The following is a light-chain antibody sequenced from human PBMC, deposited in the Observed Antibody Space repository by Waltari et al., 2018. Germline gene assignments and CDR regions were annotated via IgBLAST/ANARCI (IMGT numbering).Light chain of an antibody. CDR3: CSYAGSYSVV. V-gene: IGLV2-11*01. J-gene: IGLJ2*01. Sequence: QSALTQPRPVSGSPGPSVTISCTGTSSDVGGYTYVSWYQQHPGKAPKLMIYDVSKRPSGVPDRFSGSKSGNTASLTISGLQAEDEADYYCCSYAGSYSVVFGGGTKLTVL. CDR2: DVS. CDR1: SSDVGGYTY.